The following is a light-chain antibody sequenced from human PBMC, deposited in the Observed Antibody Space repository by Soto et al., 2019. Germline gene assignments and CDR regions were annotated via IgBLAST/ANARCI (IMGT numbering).Light chain of an antibody. CDR2: GNS. J-gene: IGLJ2*01. CDR1: SSNIGAGYD. V-gene: IGLV1-40*01. CDR3: QSYDSSLSGSV. Sequence: QSVLTQPPSVSGAPGQRVTISCTGSSSNIGAGYDVHWYQQLPGTAPKLLIYGNSNRPSGVPDRFSGSKSGTSPSLAITGLQAEDEADYYCQSYDSSLSGSVFGGGTTLTVL.